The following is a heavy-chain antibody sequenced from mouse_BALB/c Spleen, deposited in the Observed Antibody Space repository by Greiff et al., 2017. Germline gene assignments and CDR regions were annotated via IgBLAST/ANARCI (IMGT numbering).Heavy chain of an antibody. J-gene: IGHJ1*01. CDR2: IYPGGGYT. V-gene: IGHV1-63*02. Sequence: QVQLQQSGAELVRPGTSVKISCKASGYTFTNYWLGWVKQRPGHGLEWIGDIYPGGGYTNYNEKFKGKATLTADTSSSTAYMQLSSLTSEDSAVYFCAREGPYGNYDWYFDVWGAGTTVTVSS. D-gene: IGHD2-1*01. CDR1: GYTFTNYW. CDR3: AREGPYGNYDWYFDV.